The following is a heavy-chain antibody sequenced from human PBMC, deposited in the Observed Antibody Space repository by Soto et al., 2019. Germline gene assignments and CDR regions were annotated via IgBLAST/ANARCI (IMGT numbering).Heavy chain of an antibody. CDR1: GGTFSSYA. CDR2: IIPIFGTA. D-gene: IGHD5-18*01. J-gene: IGHJ6*02. V-gene: IGHV1-69*13. CDR3: ASPAQGGYSYGRYYYYGMDV. Sequence: SVKVSCKASGGTFSSYAISWVRQAPGQGLEWMGGIIPIFGTANYAQKFQGRVTITADESTSTAYMELSSLRSEDTAVYYCASPAQGGYSYGRYYYYGMDVWGQGTTVTVSS.